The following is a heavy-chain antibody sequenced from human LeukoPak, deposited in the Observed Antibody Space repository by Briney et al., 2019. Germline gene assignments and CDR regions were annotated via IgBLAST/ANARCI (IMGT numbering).Heavy chain of an antibody. CDR2: ISSSGGVI. CDR1: GFTFSGYY. Sequence: TPGGSLRLSCAASGFTFSGYYMNWIRQAPGKGLEWVSYISSSGGVIYHADSVKGRFTISRDNAKNSLYLQMNSLRAEDTAVYYCASGSSGYIDYWGQGTLVTVSS. J-gene: IGHJ4*02. D-gene: IGHD3-22*01. V-gene: IGHV3-11*01. CDR3: ASGSSGYIDY.